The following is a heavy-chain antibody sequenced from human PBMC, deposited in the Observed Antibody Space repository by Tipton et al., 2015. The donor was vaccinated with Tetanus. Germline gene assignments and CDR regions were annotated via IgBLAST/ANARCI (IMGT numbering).Heavy chain of an antibody. J-gene: IGHJ5*02. CDR3: ARALKQGANWFDP. CDR2: IYSSGTT. D-gene: IGHD3-16*01. CDR1: GVSMIDSY. Sequence: LSLTCTVSGVSMIDSYWNWIRQPAGKGLEWIGRIYSSGTTNHDPSLRGRVTMSIDTSKNRFSLKLDSVTAADTAIYYCARALKQGANWFDPWGQGTLVTVSS. V-gene: IGHV4-4*07.